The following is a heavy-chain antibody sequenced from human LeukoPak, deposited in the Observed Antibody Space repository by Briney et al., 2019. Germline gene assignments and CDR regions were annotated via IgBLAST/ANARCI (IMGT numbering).Heavy chain of an antibody. V-gene: IGHV3-30*03. J-gene: IGHJ4*02. CDR3: ARDVDLALDY. Sequence: GGSLRLSCVASGFTCSNYGMHWVRQAPGKGLEWVAVLSHDEAHNYYADSVKGRFTIYRDISKSTLYLQMNSLRDDDTALYYCARDVDLALDYWGPGTLVTVSS. CDR2: LSHDEAHN. CDR1: GFTCSNYG.